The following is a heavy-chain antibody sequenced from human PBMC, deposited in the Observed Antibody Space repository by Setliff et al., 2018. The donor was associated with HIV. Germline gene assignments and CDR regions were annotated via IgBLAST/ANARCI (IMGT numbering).Heavy chain of an antibody. CDR2: GYYSGIT. CDR3: ARSSRGSLRDLDY. D-gene: IGHD2-21*02. CDR1: GGSISNYY. V-gene: IGHV4-59*08. Sequence: SETLSLTCTVSGGSISNYYWSWIRQPPGKGLEWIGCGYYSGITHYDPSLKSRVSISVDASKNQFSLRLNSVTVADTAVYFCARSSRGSLRDLDYWGPGTQGTSPQ. J-gene: IGHJ4*02.